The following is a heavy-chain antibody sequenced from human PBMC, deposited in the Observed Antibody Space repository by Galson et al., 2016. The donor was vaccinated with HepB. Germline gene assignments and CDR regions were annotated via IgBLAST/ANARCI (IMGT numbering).Heavy chain of an antibody. D-gene: IGHD1-26*01. CDR3: ARDSAVGATEFYFGMDV. CDR2: ITPIFGTT. V-gene: IGHV1-69*13. Sequence: SVKVSCKASGGTFSSYAISWVRQAPGQGLEWMGGITPIFGTTNYAQRFQGRITITADESTSTAYMELSSLRSEDTAVYYCARDSAVGATEFYFGMDVWGQGTTGTVSS. J-gene: IGHJ6*02. CDR1: GGTFSSYA.